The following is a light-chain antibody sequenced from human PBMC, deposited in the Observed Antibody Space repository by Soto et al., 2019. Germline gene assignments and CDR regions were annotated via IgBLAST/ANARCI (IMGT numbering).Light chain of an antibody. CDR3: ATWDDNVKGPV. V-gene: IGLV1-44*01. CDR2: TNS. CDR1: SNIGSNF. J-gene: IGLJ2*01. Sequence: SNIGSNFVSWYQVVPGTAPKLLIYTNSHRPSGVPDRFSGSRSGTSASLDISGLQSDDEADYFCATWDDNVKGPVFGGGTKVTVL.